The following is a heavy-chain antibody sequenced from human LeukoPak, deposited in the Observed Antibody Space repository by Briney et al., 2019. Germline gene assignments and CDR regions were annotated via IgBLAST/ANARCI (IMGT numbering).Heavy chain of an antibody. CDR2: ISGSGDNT. CDR1: EFTFSNFA. CDR3: ARGIIGYYFDY. J-gene: IGHJ4*02. D-gene: IGHD2-15*01. Sequence: GGSLGLSCAASEFTFSNFAMSWVRQAPGKGLEWVSTISGSGDNTYYADSVKGRFTISRDNSKNTLSLHMNTLRSDDTAVYYCARGIIGYYFDYWGQGTLVTVSS. V-gene: IGHV3-23*01.